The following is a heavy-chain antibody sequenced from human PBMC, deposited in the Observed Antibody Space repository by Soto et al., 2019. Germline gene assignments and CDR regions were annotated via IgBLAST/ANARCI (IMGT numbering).Heavy chain of an antibody. CDR3: AGGVAVIRDRGAYSPYFHN. CDR2: IIAPFGTP. V-gene: IGHV1-69*06. CDR1: GGILTTNA. D-gene: IGHD2-15*01. J-gene: IGHJ4*02. Sequence: QVQLVQSGAEVKKPGSSVKVSCKASGGILTTNAINWVRQAPGQGLEWMGGIIAPFGTPNYAQAFQGRLSITADKSTHTVPRELSDLRAEDPALYYCAGGVAVIRDRGAYSPYFHNWGGGARVTVSS.